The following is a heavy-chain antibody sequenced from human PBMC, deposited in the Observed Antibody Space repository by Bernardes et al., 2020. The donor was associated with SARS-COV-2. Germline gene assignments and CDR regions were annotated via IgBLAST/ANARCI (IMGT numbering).Heavy chain of an antibody. CDR1: GFTFSDYS. V-gene: IGHV3-64D*06. Sequence: GGSLGLSCSASGFTFSDYSMHWVRQAPGKGLEYVSAISPSGVGTYYGDSVKGRFIISRDSSKNTLYLQMSSLRAEDTAVYYCVKALAPAGSYYFDYWGQGTLVTVSS. D-gene: IGHD6-19*01. J-gene: IGHJ4*02. CDR3: VKALAPAGSYYFDY. CDR2: ISPSGVGT.